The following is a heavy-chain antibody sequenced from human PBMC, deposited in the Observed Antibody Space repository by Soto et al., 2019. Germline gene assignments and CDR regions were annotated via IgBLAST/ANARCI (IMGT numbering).Heavy chain of an antibody. D-gene: IGHD3-3*01. CDR1: GYTITSYG. CDR2: ISAYNGNT. Sequence: ASVKVSCKASGYTITSYGISWVRQAPGQGLEWMGWISAYNGNTNYAQKLQGRVTMTTDTSTSTAYMELRSLRSDDTAVYYCARDFPYYDFWSGYHSRAAFDIWGQGTMVTVSS. V-gene: IGHV1-18*01. J-gene: IGHJ3*02. CDR3: ARDFPYYDFWSGYHSRAAFDI.